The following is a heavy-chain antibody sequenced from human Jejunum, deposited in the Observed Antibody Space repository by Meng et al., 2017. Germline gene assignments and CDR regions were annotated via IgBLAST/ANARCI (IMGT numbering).Heavy chain of an antibody. V-gene: IGHV4-31*03. CDR3: ARETGRCVGGDCFYYSMAV. CDR2: VYSSGTT. D-gene: IGHD2-21*01. Sequence: LRLSCTVSGGSLTSGGYYWSWIRQHPGKGLEWIGFVYSSGTTYYNPSLKSRVTISLDTSRGQFSLNLTSVTAADTAVYWCARETGRCVGGDCFYYSMAVWGQGTMVTVSS. J-gene: IGHJ6*02. CDR1: GGSLTSGGYY.